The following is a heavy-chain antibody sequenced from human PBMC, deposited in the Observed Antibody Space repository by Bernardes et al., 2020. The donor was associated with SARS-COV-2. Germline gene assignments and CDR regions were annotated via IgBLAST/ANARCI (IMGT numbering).Heavy chain of an antibody. CDR2: IWFDGTNK. D-gene: IGHD1-26*01. V-gene: IGHV3-33*01. CDR3: ARDFKVGAFRAATPVH. CDR1: GFTLNDFA. J-gene: IGHJ4*02. Sequence: GGSLRLSCAASGFTLNDFAMHWVRQAPGKGLEWVAVIWFDGTNKFYADSVKGRFTISRDNSKNTVFLQMNSLRADDTAVYYCARDFKVGAFRAATPVHWGQGTLVIVSS.